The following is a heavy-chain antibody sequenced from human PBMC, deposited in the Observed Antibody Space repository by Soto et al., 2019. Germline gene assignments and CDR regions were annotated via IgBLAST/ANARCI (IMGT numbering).Heavy chain of an antibody. CDR2: IYYSGST. J-gene: IGHJ4*02. V-gene: IGHV4-59*01. D-gene: IGHD2-2*01. Sequence: PSETLSLTCTVSGGSISSYYWSWIRQPPGKGLEWIGYIYYSGSTNYNPSLKSRVTISVDTSKNQFSLKLSSVTAADTAVYYCARIYCSSTSCHVDYWGQGTLVTVS. CDR3: ARIYCSSTSCHVDY. CDR1: GGSISSYY.